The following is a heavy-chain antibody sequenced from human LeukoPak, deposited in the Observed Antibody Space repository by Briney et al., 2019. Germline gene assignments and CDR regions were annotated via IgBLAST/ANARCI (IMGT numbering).Heavy chain of an antibody. D-gene: IGHD2-15*01. J-gene: IGHJ4*02. Sequence: ASVKVSCKASGYTFTSYYMHWVRQAPGQGLEWMGIINPSGGSTSYAQKFQGRVTMTRDMSTSTVYMELSSLRSEDTAVYYCARNGYCSGGSCYSLDYFDYWGQGTLVTVSS. CDR2: INPSGGST. CDR3: ARNGYCSGGSCYSLDYFDY. V-gene: IGHV1-46*01. CDR1: GYTFTSYY.